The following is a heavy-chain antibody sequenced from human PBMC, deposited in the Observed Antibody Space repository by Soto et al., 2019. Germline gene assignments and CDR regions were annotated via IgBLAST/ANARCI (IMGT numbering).Heavy chain of an antibody. V-gene: IGHV3-23*01. CDR2: ISGSGGST. Sequence: GGSLRLSCAASGFTFSSYAMSWVRQAPGKGLEWVSAISGSGGSTYYADSVKGRFTISRDNSKNTLYLQMNSLRAEDTAVYYCAKGSDSSGWYGPMLFDYWGQGTLVTVSS. J-gene: IGHJ4*02. CDR1: GFTFSSYA. CDR3: AKGSDSSGWYGPMLFDY. D-gene: IGHD6-19*01.